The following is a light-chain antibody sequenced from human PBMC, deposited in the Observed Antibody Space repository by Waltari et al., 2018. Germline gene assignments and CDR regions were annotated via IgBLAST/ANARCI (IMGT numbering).Light chain of an antibody. J-gene: IGKJ1*01. Sequence: VLTQSQGTLSSSPGERATLPCRASQSVNKYLAWYQQRPGQAPRPPIYAASTRATGAPDRLSGSGSGTDVSRTISRLEPEEGAVYVCQIHERVPATSGRGTKVEIE. CDR1: QSVNKY. CDR2: AAS. CDR3: QIHERVPAT. V-gene: IGKV3-20*01.